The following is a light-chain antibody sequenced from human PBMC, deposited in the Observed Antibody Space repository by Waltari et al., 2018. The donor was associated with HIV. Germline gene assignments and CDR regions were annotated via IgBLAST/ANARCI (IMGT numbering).Light chain of an antibody. CDR2: KAS. J-gene: IGKJ1*01. CDR3: QHYDSYSPA. V-gene: IGKV1-5*03. Sequence: DTQMTQSPSTLSASVGDRVTITCRASQRISSWLAWYQQKPGKAPKLLIYKASTLESGVPSRFSGSGSGTEFTLTISSLQPDDFATYYCQHYDSYSPAFGQGTKVEIK. CDR1: QRISSW.